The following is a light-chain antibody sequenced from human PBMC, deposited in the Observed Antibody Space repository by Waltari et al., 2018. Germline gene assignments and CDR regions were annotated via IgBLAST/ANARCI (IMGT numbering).Light chain of an antibody. J-gene: IGKJ4*01. Sequence: AIRITQSPSSLSASTGDRVTITCRASQGISSHLAWYQQKPGKAPKLLIYAASTLQSGVPSRFSGSGSGTDFTLTISCLQSEDFATYYCQQYYSFPVTFGGGTTVEIK. CDR2: AAS. V-gene: IGKV1-8*01. CDR3: QQYYSFPVT. CDR1: QGISSH.